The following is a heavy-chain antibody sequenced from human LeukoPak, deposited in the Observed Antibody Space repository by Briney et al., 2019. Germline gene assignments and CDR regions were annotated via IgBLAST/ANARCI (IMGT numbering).Heavy chain of an antibody. J-gene: IGHJ3*02. CDR3: ARGGSIVGATPHDTFDI. CDR2: MYYSGST. V-gene: IGHV4-59*01. CDR1: GASISDYY. D-gene: IGHD1-26*01. Sequence: SETLSLTCTVSGASISDYYWSWIRQPPGKGLEWIGYMYYSGSTNYNPSLKSRVTISVDTSKNQLSLKLSSVTAADTAVYYCARGGSIVGATPHDTFDIWGQGTMVTVSS.